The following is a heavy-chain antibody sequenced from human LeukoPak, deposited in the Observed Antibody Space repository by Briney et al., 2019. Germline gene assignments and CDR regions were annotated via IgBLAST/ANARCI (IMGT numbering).Heavy chain of an antibody. D-gene: IGHD5-12*01. CDR2: IKQDGSEK. J-gene: IGHJ4*02. Sequence: GGSLRLSCAASGFTFSRYWMSWVGQDPGKGLEWVANIKQDGSEKYYVDSVKGRFTISRDNAKNSLYLQMNSLRAEDTAVYYCASTGLEARYSYFDNWGQGTLATVSS. V-gene: IGHV3-7*05. CDR1: GFTFSRYW. CDR3: ASTGLEARYSYFDN.